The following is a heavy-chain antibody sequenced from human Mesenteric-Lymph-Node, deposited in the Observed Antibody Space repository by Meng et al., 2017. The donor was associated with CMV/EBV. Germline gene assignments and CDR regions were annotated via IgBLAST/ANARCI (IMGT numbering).Heavy chain of an antibody. CDR1: GYTFTTYL. V-gene: IGHV1-46*01. CDR3: AGGEGGGHYDINALDT. CDR2: ISPSGGTT. J-gene: IGHJ3*02. Sequence: ASVKVSCKASGYTFTTYLIHWVRQAPGQGLEWLGIISPSGGTTYYPQKFQGRVTVTTDTSATTMYMELSSLTSEDTAVYYCAGGEGGGHYDINALDTWGQGTMVTVSS. D-gene: IGHD3-16*01.